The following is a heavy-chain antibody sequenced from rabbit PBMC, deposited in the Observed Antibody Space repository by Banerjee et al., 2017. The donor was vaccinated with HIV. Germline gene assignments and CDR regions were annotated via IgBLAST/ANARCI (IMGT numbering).Heavy chain of an antibody. CDR2: IDPGYGTT. CDR1: GFDFGRYG. CDR3: ARGLDIVYFNL. J-gene: IGHJ4*01. Sequence: QEQLVESGGGLVQPGGSLELSCEASGFDFGRYGVSWVRQAPGKGLEWIGYIDPGYGTTDYATWVNGRFAISSDNAQNTVDLQMNTLTAADTATYFCARGLDIVYFNLWGPGTLVTVS. V-gene: IGHV1S8*01.